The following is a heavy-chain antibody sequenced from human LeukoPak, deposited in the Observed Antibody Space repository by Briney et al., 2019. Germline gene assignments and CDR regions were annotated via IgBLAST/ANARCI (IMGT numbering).Heavy chain of an antibody. CDR2: IYYSGST. V-gene: IGHV4-59*01. CDR1: GGSISSYY. D-gene: IGHD3-3*01. J-gene: IGHJ3*02. CDR3: ERDLYYDFWSGYYTPDAFDI. Sequence: PSETLSLTCTVSGGSISSYYWSWIRRPPGKGLEWIGYIYYSGSTNYNPSLKSRVTISVDTSKNQFSLKLSSVTAADTAVYYCERDLYYDFWSGYYTPDAFDIWGQGTMVTVSS.